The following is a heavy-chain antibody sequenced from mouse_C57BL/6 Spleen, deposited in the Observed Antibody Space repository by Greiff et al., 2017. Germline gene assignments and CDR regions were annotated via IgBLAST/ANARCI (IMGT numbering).Heavy chain of an antibody. V-gene: IGHV5-17*01. J-gene: IGHJ2*01. CDR1: GFTFSDYG. CDR3: AREVATGDYFDY. Sequence: EVKLMESGGGLVKPGGSLKLSCAASGFTFSDYGMHWVRQAPEKGLEWVAYISSGSSTIYYADTVKGRFTIARDNAKNTLFLQRTSLRSEDTAMYYCAREVATGDYFDYWGQGTTLTVSS. CDR2: ISSGSSTI. D-gene: IGHD1-1*02.